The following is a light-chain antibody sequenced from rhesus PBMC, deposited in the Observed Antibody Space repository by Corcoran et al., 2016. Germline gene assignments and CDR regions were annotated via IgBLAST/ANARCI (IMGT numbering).Light chain of an antibody. CDR1: QSMSSW. Sequence: DIQMTQSPSSLSASVGDTVTITCRASQSMSSWLAWYQQKPGKAPKFLIYTASSLQSGVPSRFSGSGSGTVFTLTISSLQSEAFATYYCQQYSRNPFAFGPGTKLNIK. J-gene: IGKJ3*01. CDR3: QQYSRNPFA. V-gene: IGKV1-22*01. CDR2: TAS.